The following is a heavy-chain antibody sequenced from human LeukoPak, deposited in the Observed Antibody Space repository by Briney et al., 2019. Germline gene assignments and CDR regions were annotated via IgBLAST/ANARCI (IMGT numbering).Heavy chain of an antibody. CDR2: ISGRGHKI. V-gene: IGHV3-11*01. Sequence: PGGSLRLSCAAPGFDFSDYYMNWIRQAPGGGLEWLAFISGRGHKILYSDSLNGRFTISRDNAQKLLFLQMNDLRAGDTAIYYCARDLNTGMDVWGRGTTVTVSS. J-gene: IGHJ6*02. CDR3: ARDLNTGMDV. CDR1: GFDFSDYY.